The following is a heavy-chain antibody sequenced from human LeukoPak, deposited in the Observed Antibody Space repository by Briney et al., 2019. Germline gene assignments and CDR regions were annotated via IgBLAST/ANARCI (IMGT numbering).Heavy chain of an antibody. J-gene: IGHJ4*02. D-gene: IGHD1-26*01. CDR3: ARAHSGSYKSGDY. V-gene: IGHV3-9*01. CDR2: ISWNSGSI. Sequence: GRSLRLSCAASGFTFDDYAMHWVRQAPGKGLEWVSGISWNSGSIGYADSVKGRFTISRDNAKNSLYLQMNSPRAEDTAVYYCARAHSGSYKSGDYWGQGTLVTVSS. CDR1: GFTFDDYA.